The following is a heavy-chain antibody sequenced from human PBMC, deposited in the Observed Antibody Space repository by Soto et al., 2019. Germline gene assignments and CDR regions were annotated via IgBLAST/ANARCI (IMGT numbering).Heavy chain of an antibody. CDR1: GGSISSYY. CDR2: IYYSGST. J-gene: IGHJ4*02. CDR3: ARGTLMYYYDSSGYSSFDY. Sequence: PSETLSLTCTVSGGSISSYYWSWIRQPPGKGLEWIGYIYYSGSTNYNPSLKSRVTISVDTSKNQFSLKLSSVTAADTAVYYCARGTLMYYYDSSGYSSFDYWGQGTLVTVS. D-gene: IGHD3-22*01. V-gene: IGHV4-59*01.